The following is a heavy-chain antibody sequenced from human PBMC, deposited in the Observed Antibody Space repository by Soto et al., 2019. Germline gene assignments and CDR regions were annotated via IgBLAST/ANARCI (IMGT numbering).Heavy chain of an antibody. J-gene: IGHJ3*02. CDR1: GGTFSSYT. CDR2: IIPIRGIA. CDR3: ARGGCSGGSCWRSDAFDI. V-gene: IGHV1-69*02. D-gene: IGHD2-15*01. Sequence: QVQLVQSGAEVKKPGSSVKVSCKASGGTFSSYTISWVRQAPGQGLEWMGRIIPIRGIANYAQKFQGRVTITADKSTSTAYMELSSLRSEDTAVYYCARGGCSGGSCWRSDAFDIWGQGTIVTVSS.